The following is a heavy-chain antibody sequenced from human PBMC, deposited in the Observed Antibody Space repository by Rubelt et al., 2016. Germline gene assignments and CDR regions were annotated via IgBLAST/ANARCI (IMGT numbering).Heavy chain of an antibody. CDR2: INHSGST. J-gene: IGHJ6*02. CDR3: ARGYSYGRVYYYYGMDV. V-gene: IGHV4-38-2*02. D-gene: IGHD5-18*01. Sequence: QVQLQESGPGLVKPSETLSLTCTVSGYSISSGYYWSWIRQPPGKGLEWIGEINHSGSTNYNPSLKSRVPISVEPSKNQFSLKLSSVTAADTAVYYCARGYSYGRVYYYYGMDVWGQGTTVTVSS. CDR1: GYSISSGYY.